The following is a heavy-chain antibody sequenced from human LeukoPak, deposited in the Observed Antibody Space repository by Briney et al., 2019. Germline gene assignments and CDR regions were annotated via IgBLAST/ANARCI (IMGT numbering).Heavy chain of an antibody. D-gene: IGHD6-13*01. J-gene: IGHJ3*02. CDR2: IYYSGST. CDR1: GGSISSSSHY. Sequence: PSETLSLTCTVSGGSISSSSHYWGWIRQPPGKGLEWIGSIYYSGSTYYNPSLKSRVTISVDTSKNQFSLKLSSVTAADTAVYYCARTRRKGVIAAAGTGAFDIWGQGTMVTVSS. CDR3: ARTRRKGVIAAAGTGAFDI. V-gene: IGHV4-39*07.